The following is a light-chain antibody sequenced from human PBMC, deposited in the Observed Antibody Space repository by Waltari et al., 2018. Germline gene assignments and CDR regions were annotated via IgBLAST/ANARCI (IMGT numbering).Light chain of an antibody. CDR3: CSYAGSSTFA. Sequence: QSALTQPASASGSPGQSITLPSPGTSSDVGSYNLVSWYQQHPGKAPKLMIYEGSKRPSGVSNRFSGSKSGNTASLTISGLQAEDEADYYCCSYAGSSTFAFGGGTKLTVL. V-gene: IGLV2-23*03. CDR1: SSDVGSYNL. CDR2: EGS. J-gene: IGLJ2*01.